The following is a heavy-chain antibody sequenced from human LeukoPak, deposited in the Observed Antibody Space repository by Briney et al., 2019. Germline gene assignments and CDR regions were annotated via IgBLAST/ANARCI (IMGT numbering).Heavy chain of an antibody. Sequence: ASVKVSCKASGYTFSSHYLHWLRQAPGQGLEWMGIINLSGGSPSYGQTFQGRLSMTTDTSTNTVYMELSSLRSEDTAVYYCTRVRAVAEKYNAFDIWGQGTMVIVSS. CDR2: INLSGGSP. CDR1: GYTFSSHY. D-gene: IGHD6-19*01. CDR3: TRVRAVAEKYNAFDI. V-gene: IGHV1-46*01. J-gene: IGHJ3*02.